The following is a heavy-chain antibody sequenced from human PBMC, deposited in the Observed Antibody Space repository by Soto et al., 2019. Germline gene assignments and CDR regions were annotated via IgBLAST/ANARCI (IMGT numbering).Heavy chain of an antibody. CDR3: AKWSGYYPSPYYYYYYMDV. J-gene: IGHJ6*03. CDR2: INHSGST. Sequence: QVQLQQWGAGLLKPSETLSLTCAVYGGSFSGYYWSWIRQPPGKGLEWIGEINHSGSTNYNPSLKSLVTISVDTSKNQFSLKLSSVTAADTAVYYCAKWSGYYPSPYYYYYYMDVWGKGTTVTVSS. V-gene: IGHV4-34*01. D-gene: IGHD3-3*01. CDR1: GGSFSGYY.